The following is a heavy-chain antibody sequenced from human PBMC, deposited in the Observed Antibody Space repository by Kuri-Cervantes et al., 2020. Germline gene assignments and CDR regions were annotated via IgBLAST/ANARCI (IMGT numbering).Heavy chain of an antibody. CDR3: AREWKTYGDYEDAFDI. CDR2: TKQDGSEK. CDR1: GFTLSSYW. J-gene: IGHJ3*02. D-gene: IGHD4-17*01. V-gene: IGHV3-7*01. Sequence: GESLKISCAASGFTLSSYWMSWVRQAPGKGLEWVANTKQDGSEKYYVDSVKGRFTISRDNSKNTLYLQMNSLRAEDTAVYYCAREWKTYGDYEDAFDIWGQGTMVTVSS.